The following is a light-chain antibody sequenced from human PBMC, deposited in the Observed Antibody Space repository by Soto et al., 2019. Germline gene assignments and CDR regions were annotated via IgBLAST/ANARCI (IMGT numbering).Light chain of an antibody. Sequence: EIVMTQSPGTLSVSPGERVTLSCRASQSVRNNLAWYQQKPGQGPRLLIYDASTRATGIPARFSGSGSGTEFTLTISSLQSEDCAVYYCQQCNDWQWTFGQGNKVE. CDR1: QSVRNN. CDR2: DAS. V-gene: IGKV3-15*01. J-gene: IGKJ1*01. CDR3: QQCNDWQWT.